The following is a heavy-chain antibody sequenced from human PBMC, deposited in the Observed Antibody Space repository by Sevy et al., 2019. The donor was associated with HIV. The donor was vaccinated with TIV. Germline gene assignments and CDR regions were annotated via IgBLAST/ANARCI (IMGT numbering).Heavy chain of an antibody. CDR1: GGSISSYY. D-gene: IGHD3-3*01. CDR2: IYYSGST. J-gene: IGHJ4*02. Sequence: SETLSLTCTVSGGSISSYYWSWIRQPPGKGLEWIGYIYYSGSTNYNPSLKSRVTISVDTSKNQFSLKLSSVTAADTAVYYCARGPEEAYYDFWSGPYYFDYWGQRTLVTVSS. V-gene: IGHV4-59*01. CDR3: ARGPEEAYYDFWSGPYYFDY.